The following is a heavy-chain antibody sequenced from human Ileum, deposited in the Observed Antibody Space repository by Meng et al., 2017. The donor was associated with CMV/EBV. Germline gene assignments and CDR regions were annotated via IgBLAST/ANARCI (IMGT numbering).Heavy chain of an antibody. V-gene: IGHV1-18*01. Sequence: CKASGYTFTSYGISWVRQAPGQGLEWMGWISAYNGHTNYAQNLQGRVTMTTDTSTNTVFLELRTLRSDDTAVYYCARQDQNFWSGIDFWGQGTLVTVSS. D-gene: IGHD3-3*01. CDR2: ISAYNGHT. CDR1: GYTFTSYG. J-gene: IGHJ4*02. CDR3: ARQDQNFWSGIDF.